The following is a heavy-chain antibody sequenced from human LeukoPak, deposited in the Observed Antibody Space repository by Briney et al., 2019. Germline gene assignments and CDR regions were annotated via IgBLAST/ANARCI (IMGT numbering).Heavy chain of an antibody. J-gene: IGHJ3*02. Sequence: SETLSLTCTVSGGSLSSYYWSWIRQPPGKGLEWIGYIYYSGSTNYNPSLKSRVTISVDTSKNQISLKLSSVTAADTAVYYCARDTLLDAFDIWGQGTMVTVSS. V-gene: IGHV4-59*01. CDR1: GGSLSSYY. CDR2: IYYSGST. CDR3: ARDTLLDAFDI.